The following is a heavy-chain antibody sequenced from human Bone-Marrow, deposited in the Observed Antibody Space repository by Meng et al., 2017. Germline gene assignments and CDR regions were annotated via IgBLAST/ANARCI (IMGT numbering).Heavy chain of an antibody. V-gene: IGHV4-34*01. J-gene: IGHJ4*02. Sequence: SQTPSLTCAVYGGSFSGYYWSWIRQPPGKGLEWIGEINHSGSTNYNPSLKSRVTISVDTSKNQFSLKLSSVTAADTAVYYYARVSTIFGVVIIRRPYYFDYWGQGTLVTVSS. CDR1: GGSFSGYY. CDR3: ARVSTIFGVVIIRRPYYFDY. D-gene: IGHD3-3*01. CDR2: INHSGST.